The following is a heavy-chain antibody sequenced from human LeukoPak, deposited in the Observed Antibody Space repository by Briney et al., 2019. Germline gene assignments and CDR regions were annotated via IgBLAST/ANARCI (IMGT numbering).Heavy chain of an antibody. V-gene: IGHV3-30*02. CDR2: IRYDGSNK. CDR1: GFTFSTYG. Sequence: PGGSLRLSCTASGFTFSTYGMHWVRQAPGKGLQWVAFIRYDGSNKYYADSVKGRFTISRDNSKNTLYLQMNSLRAEDTAVYYCAKKENGDWPFDYWGQGTLVTVSS. CDR3: AKKENGDWPFDY. J-gene: IGHJ4*02. D-gene: IGHD4-17*01.